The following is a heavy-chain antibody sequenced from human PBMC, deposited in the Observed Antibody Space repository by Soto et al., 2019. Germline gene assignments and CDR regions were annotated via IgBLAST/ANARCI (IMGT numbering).Heavy chain of an antibody. CDR2: ILPIFSET. D-gene: IGHD3-22*01. CDR1: GCNFMNFG. J-gene: IGHJ2*01. V-gene: IGHV1-69*13. CDR3: ARAIVVRRRTWYFDR. Sequence: SGKVSCKAPGCNFMNFGFSWVRQAPGQGLEWMGGILPIFSETKYASTFQGRVTITADESRSTAYMELSTLRSEDTAVYYCARAIVVRRRTWYFDRWGRGTLVTVSS.